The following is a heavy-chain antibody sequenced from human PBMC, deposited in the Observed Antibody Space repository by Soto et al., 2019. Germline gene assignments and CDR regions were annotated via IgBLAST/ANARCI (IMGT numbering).Heavy chain of an antibody. Sequence: SVKVSCKASGGTFSSYAISWVRQAPGQGLEWMGGIIPIFGTANYAQKFQGRVTITADESTSTAYMELSSLRSEDTAVYYCARAYIAVAGTFYAFDIWGQGTMVTVSS. CDR2: IIPIFGTA. CDR1: GGTFSSYA. J-gene: IGHJ3*02. CDR3: ARAYIAVAGTFYAFDI. V-gene: IGHV1-69*13. D-gene: IGHD6-19*01.